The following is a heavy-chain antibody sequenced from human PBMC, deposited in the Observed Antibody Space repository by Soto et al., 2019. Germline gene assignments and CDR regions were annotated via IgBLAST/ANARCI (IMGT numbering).Heavy chain of an antibody. CDR2: INPSGDTT. Sequence: ASVKVSCKASGYTFSSYYMHWVRQAPGQGLEWMGRINPSGDTTTSAQKFQGRVTMTRDTSINTVYMELTNLRSEDTAIYYCASDMSTTWGQGTMVTVSS. CDR1: GYTFSSYY. J-gene: IGHJ5*02. D-gene: IGHD2-2*01. CDR3: ASDMSTT. V-gene: IGHV1-46*01.